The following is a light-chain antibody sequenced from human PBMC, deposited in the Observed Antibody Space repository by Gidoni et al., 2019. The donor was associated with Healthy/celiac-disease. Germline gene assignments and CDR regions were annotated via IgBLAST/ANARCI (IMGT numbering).Light chain of an antibody. CDR1: QSVNSN. CDR3: QQYNNWPPLT. Sequence: DIVLTQSPATLSVSPGERATLSCRASQSVNSNLAWYQQKPGQAPRLLIYGASTRATGIPARFSGSGSGTEFTLTISSLQSEDFAVYYCQQYNNWPPLTFGGGTEVEIK. J-gene: IGKJ4*01. CDR2: GAS. V-gene: IGKV3-15*01.